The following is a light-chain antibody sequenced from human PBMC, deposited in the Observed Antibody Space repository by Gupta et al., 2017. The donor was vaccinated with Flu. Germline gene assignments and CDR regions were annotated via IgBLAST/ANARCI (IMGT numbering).Light chain of an antibody. CDR2: KDT. V-gene: IGLV3-25*01. J-gene: IGLJ3*02. Sequence: VYWYRQSPGQAPVLLIYKDTERASGIPDRISGSSSGTRVTLTIRGVQTEDEADYYCQSADITGASRVFGGGT. CDR3: QSADITGASRV.